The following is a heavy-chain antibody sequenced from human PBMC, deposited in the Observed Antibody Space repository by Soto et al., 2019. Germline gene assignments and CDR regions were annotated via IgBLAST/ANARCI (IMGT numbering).Heavy chain of an antibody. J-gene: IGHJ4*02. V-gene: IGHV4-39*01. CDR2: VFYSGSS. Sequence: QLQLQESGPGLLKPSETLSLTCTVSGASISTSNYYWSWIRQSPGKGLEWIGSVFYSGSSYYNPSLKSRVTISVDASRNQFSPRVNFVTAADTAVYYCASRKREEICSAGNCYFTYWGQGTLVTVSS. CDR1: GASISTSNYY. CDR3: ASRKREEICSAGNCYFTY. D-gene: IGHD2-15*01.